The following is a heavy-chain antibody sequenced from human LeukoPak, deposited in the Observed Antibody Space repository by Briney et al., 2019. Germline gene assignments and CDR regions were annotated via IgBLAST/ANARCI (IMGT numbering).Heavy chain of an antibody. CDR2: LTGSGDNT. CDR1: GFTFSSYG. J-gene: IGHJ4*02. D-gene: IGHD1-26*01. CDR3: AKAHFGVGATHYFDS. Sequence: GGSLRLSCAASGFTFSSYGMSWVRQAPGKGLEWVSALTGSGDNTYYADSVKGRFTISRDNSKNTPYLQMNSLRTEDTAVYYCAKAHFGVGATHYFDSWGQGTLVTVSS. V-gene: IGHV3-23*01.